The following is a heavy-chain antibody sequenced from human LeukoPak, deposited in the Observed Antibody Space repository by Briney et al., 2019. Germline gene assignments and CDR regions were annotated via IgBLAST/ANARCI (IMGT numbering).Heavy chain of an antibody. Sequence: SETLSLTCTVSGGSISSYYWSWIRQPPGKGLEWIGYIYYSGSTNYDPSLKSRVTISVDTSKNQFSLKLSSVTAADTAVYYCARAEVLPDFYDTLGGFDYWGQGTLVTVSS. D-gene: IGHD3-22*01. CDR1: GGSISSYY. CDR2: IYYSGST. J-gene: IGHJ4*02. V-gene: IGHV4-59*01. CDR3: ARAEVLPDFYDTLGGFDY.